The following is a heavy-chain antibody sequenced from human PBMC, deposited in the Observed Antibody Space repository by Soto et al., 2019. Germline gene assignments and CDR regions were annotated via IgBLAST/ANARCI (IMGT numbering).Heavy chain of an antibody. Sequence: QVQLVQSGAEVKKPGSSVKVSCKASGGTFSSYAISWVRQAPGQGLEWMGGIIPIFGTANYAQKFQGRVTITADESTSTANMELSSLRSEDTAVYYCARDGTVVVVAANAFDIWGQGTMVTVSS. D-gene: IGHD2-15*01. CDR3: ARDGTVVVVAANAFDI. CDR2: IIPIFGTA. J-gene: IGHJ3*02. V-gene: IGHV1-69*01. CDR1: GGTFSSYA.